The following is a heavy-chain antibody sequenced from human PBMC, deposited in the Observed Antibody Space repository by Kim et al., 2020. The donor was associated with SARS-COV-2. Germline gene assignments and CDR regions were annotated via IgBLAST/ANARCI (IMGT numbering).Heavy chain of an antibody. CDR2: ISSSSSYI. D-gene: IGHD6-19*01. CDR3: ARDREGRSGWYRYCYGMDD. Sequence: GGSLRLSCAASGFTFSSYSMDWVRQAPGKGLEWVSSISSSSSYIYYADSVKGRFTISRDNAKNSLYLQMNSLRAEDTAVYYCARDREGRSGWYRYCYGMDDWGQGTMVTVSS. J-gene: IGHJ6*02. CDR1: GFTFSSYS. V-gene: IGHV3-21*01.